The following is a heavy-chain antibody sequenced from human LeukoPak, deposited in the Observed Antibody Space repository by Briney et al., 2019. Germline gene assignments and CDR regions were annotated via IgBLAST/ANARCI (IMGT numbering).Heavy chain of an antibody. Sequence: GGSLRLSCAASGFTFSSYSMNWVRQAPGKGLEWISYISGSGSVSYYEDSVKGRFTIPRDNAKNSLYLQMNSLRDEDTALYYCARDGGFGFLAAFDIWGQGTMVTVSS. D-gene: IGHD3-10*01. CDR3: ARDGGFGFLAAFDI. CDR1: GFTFSSYS. CDR2: ISGSGSVS. V-gene: IGHV3-48*02. J-gene: IGHJ3*02.